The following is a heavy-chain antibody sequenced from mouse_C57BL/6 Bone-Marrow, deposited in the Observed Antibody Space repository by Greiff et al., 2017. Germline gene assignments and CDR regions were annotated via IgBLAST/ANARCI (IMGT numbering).Heavy chain of an antibody. V-gene: IGHV5-6*02. D-gene: IGHD5-1*01. J-gene: IGHJ2*01. CDR3: ARPYLFDY. CDR1: GFTFSSYG. Sequence: DVKLQESGGDLVKPGGSLKLSCAASGFTFSSYGMSWVRQTPDKRLEWVATISSGGSYTYYPDSVKGRFTISRDNAKNTLYLQMSSLKSEDTAMYYCARPYLFDYWGQGTTLTVSS. CDR2: ISSGGSYT.